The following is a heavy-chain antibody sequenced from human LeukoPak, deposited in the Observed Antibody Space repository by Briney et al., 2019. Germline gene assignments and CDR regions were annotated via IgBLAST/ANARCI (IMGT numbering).Heavy chain of an antibody. V-gene: IGHV3-30*18. D-gene: IGHD2-21*02. CDR2: ISYDGSNK. CDR3: AKSRAYCGGDCVYYFDY. J-gene: IGHJ4*02. Sequence: GGSLRLSCAASGFTFSSYGMHWVRQAPGKGLEWVAVISYDGSNKYYADSVKGRFTISRDNSKNTLYLQMNSLRAEDTAVYYCAKSRAYCGGDCVYYFDYWGQGTLVTVSS. CDR1: GFTFSSYG.